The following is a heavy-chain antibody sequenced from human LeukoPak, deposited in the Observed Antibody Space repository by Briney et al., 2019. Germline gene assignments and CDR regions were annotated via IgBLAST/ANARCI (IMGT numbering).Heavy chain of an antibody. CDR1: GYTFTGYY. CDR3: ARDLVFAVTKATDY. J-gene: IGHJ4*02. D-gene: IGHD4-17*01. CDR2: INPNSGGT. V-gene: IGHV1-2*06. Sequence: ASVKVSCKASGYTFTGYYMHWVRQAPGQGLEWMGRINPNSGGTNDAQKFQGRVTMTRDTSISTAYMELSRLRSDDTAVYYCARDLVFAVTKATDYWGQGTLVTVSS.